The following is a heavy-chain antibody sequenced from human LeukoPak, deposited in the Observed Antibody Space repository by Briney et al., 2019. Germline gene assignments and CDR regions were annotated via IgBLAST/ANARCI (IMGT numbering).Heavy chain of an antibody. CDR3: ARGPRITMVRGGQWCYYMDV. V-gene: IGHV1-46*01. Sequence: ASVKVSCKASGYTFTSYYIHWVRQAPGQGLEWMGLINPSGGSTNYAQKFQGRVTMTRDTSTSTVYMELSSLRSEDTAVYYCARGPRITMVRGGQWCYYMDVWGKGTTVTISS. J-gene: IGHJ6*03. D-gene: IGHD3-10*01. CDR2: INPSGGST. CDR1: GYTFTSYY.